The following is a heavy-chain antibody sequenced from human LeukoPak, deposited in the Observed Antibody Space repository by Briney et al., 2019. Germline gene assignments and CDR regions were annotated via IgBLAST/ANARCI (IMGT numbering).Heavy chain of an antibody. Sequence: GGSLRLSCAASGFAFSTYAMSWVRQAPGKGLAWVSTISGGSGSTYCADSVKGRFTISRDNSKNTLYLQMNSLRDEDTAVYYCAKHRFESGGYHSTDWGQGTLVTVSS. D-gene: IGHD3-22*01. J-gene: IGHJ4*02. CDR3: AKHRFESGGYHSTD. CDR2: ISGGSGST. V-gene: IGHV3-23*01. CDR1: GFAFSTYA.